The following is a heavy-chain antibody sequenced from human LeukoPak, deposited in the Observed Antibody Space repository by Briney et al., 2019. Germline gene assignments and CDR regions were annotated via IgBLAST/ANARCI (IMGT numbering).Heavy chain of an antibody. CDR1: GDSVSSNSVT. V-gene: IGHV6-1*01. J-gene: IGHJ1*01. D-gene: IGHD6-13*01. CDR2: TYYRSTWYN. CDR3: ARGVPYSSPAGLYPYFQH. Sequence: SQTLSLTCAISGDSVSSNSVTWNWIRQSPSRGLEWLGRTYYRSTWYNDYAVSVRGRITVNPDTSKNQFSLKLSSVTAADTAVYYCARGVPYSSPAGLYPYFQHWGQGTLVTVSS.